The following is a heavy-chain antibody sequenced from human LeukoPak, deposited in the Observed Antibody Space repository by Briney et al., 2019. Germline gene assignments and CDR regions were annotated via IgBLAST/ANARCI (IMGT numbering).Heavy chain of an antibody. V-gene: IGHV1-18*01. CDR1: GYTFTSYG. J-gene: IGHJ5*02. Sequence: ASVKVSCKASGYTFTSYGISWVRQAPGQGLEWMGWISAYNGNTNYAQKLQGRVTMTTDTSTSTAYMELRSLRSDDTAVYYCARHLGHDYGDYNWFDPWGQGTLVTVSS. CDR3: ARHLGHDYGDYNWFDP. CDR2: ISAYNGNT. D-gene: IGHD4-17*01.